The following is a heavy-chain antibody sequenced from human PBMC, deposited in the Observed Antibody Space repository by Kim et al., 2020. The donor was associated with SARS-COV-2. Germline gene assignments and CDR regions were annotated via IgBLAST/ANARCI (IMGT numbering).Heavy chain of an antibody. J-gene: IGHJ6*02. V-gene: IGHV3-7*01. CDR1: GFTFSSYW. CDR2: IKQDGSEK. Sequence: GGSLRLSCAASGFTFSSYWTSWVRQAPGKVLEWVANIKQDGSEKYYVDSVKGRFTISRDNAKNSLYLQMNSLRAEDTAVYYCARRVYYYGWLDVWGQGTTVTVSS. D-gene: IGHD3-10*01. CDR3: ARRVYYYGWLDV.